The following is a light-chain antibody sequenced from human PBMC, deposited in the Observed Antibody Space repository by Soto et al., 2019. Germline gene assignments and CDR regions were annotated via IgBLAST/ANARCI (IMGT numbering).Light chain of an antibody. CDR3: QQYNNWPRT. CDR2: GAS. V-gene: IGKV3-15*01. CDR1: QSVSSSY. Sequence: EIVLTQSPGTLSLSPGERVTLSCRASQSVSSSYLTWYQQKPGQAPRLLFYGASTRATGIPARFSGSGSGTEFTLTISSLESEDFAVYYCQQYNNWPRTFGQGTKVDI. J-gene: IGKJ1*01.